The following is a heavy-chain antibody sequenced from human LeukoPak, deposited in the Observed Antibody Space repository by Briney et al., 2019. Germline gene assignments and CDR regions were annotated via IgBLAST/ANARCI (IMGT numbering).Heavy chain of an antibody. Sequence: PGGSLRLSCAASGFTFSSYGMHWVRQAPGKGLEWVAVISYDGSNKYYADSVKGRFTISRDNSKNTLYLQMNSLRAEDTAVYYCAKDITMVRGGFDYWGQGTLDTVSS. CDR1: GFTFSSYG. D-gene: IGHD3-10*01. CDR3: AKDITMVRGGFDY. CDR2: ISYDGSNK. J-gene: IGHJ4*02. V-gene: IGHV3-30*18.